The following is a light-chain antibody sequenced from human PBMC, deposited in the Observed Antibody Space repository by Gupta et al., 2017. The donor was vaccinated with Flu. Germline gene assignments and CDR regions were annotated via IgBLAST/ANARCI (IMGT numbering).Light chain of an antibody. CDR3: QQSYSTPGT. J-gene: IGKJ2*02. CDR2: AAS. V-gene: IGKV1-39*01. Sequence: PSSLSASVGDRVTITCRASQRIANYLNWYQQKPGKAPKLLIYAASSLQSGVPSRFSGSGSGPDFTLTLSGLQPEDFATYYCQQSYSTPGTFGQGTKLEIE. CDR1: QRIANY.